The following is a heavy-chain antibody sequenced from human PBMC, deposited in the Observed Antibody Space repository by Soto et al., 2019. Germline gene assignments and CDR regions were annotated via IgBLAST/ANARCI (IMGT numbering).Heavy chain of an antibody. CDR1: GYSFGTSG. J-gene: IGHJ4*02. Sequence: QVKLVHSGTEVKKPGASMKVSCKASGYSFGTSGISWVRQAPGQGLEWMGWISAYNGNTNYEQKLQDRVTMTTDTSTNTAYLELRSLRSDDTAVYYCARAGQYYDSSGYANWGQGTLVTVSS. V-gene: IGHV1-18*01. CDR2: ISAYNGNT. D-gene: IGHD3-22*01. CDR3: ARAGQYYDSSGYAN.